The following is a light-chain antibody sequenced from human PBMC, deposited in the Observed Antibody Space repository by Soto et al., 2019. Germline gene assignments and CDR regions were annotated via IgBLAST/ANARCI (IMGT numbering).Light chain of an antibody. CDR3: SSYTSSSTLV. V-gene: IGLV2-14*01. J-gene: IGLJ3*02. Sequence: QSALTQPRSVSGSPGHSVTISCTGSSSDVGSYNYVSWYQHHPGKVPKVMIYEVTNRPSGVSNRFSGSKSGNTASLTISGLQAEDEADYYCSSYTSSSTLVFGGGAKVTVL. CDR2: EVT. CDR1: SSDVGSYNY.